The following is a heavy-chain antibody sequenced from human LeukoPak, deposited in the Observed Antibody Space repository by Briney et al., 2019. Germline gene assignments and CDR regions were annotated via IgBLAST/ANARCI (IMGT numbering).Heavy chain of an antibody. Sequence: PPETLSLTRTVSGGSISSYYWSWIRQPPGKELEWIGYIYYSGSTNYNPSLKSRVTISVDTSKNQFSLKLSSVTAADTAVYYCARGDDSSGYLDYWGQGTLVTVSS. D-gene: IGHD3-22*01. CDR3: ARGDDSSGYLDY. CDR2: IYYSGST. J-gene: IGHJ4*02. V-gene: IGHV4-59*01. CDR1: GGSISSYY.